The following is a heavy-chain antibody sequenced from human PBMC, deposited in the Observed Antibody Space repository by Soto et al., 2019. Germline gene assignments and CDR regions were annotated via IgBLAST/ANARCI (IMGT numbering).Heavy chain of an antibody. J-gene: IGHJ4*02. V-gene: IGHV3-23*01. Sequence: GGSLRLSCEASGFIFNNYGMSWVRQAPGKGLEWVAAISDSGDSTYYADSMRGRFSISRDNSKNTLYLQVKSLRPEDTAMYYCVKDLYRSSTMPCLDHWGQGALVTVSS. CDR2: ISDSGDST. CDR3: VKDLYRSSTMPCLDH. CDR1: GFIFNNYG. D-gene: IGHD1-1*01.